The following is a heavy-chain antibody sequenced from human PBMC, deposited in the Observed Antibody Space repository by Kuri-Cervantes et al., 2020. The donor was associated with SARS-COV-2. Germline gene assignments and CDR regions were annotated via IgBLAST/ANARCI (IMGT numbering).Heavy chain of an antibody. D-gene: IGHD3-3*01. J-gene: IGHJ3*02. Sequence: SVKVSCKASGGTLSGFGLSWVRQAPGQGLEWMGGTISVWDASTYAQKFEGRVTITADEYTDTGYMELVGLRPDDTAVYYCARSYDFWSGPSGSAFDIWGQGTMVTVSS. CDR1: GGTLSGFG. V-gene: IGHV1-69*13. CDR3: ARSYDFWSGPSGSAFDI. CDR2: TISVWDAS.